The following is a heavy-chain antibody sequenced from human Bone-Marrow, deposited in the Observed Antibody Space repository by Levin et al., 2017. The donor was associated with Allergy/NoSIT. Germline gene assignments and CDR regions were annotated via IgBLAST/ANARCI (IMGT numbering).Heavy chain of an antibody. V-gene: IGHV1-69*13. Sequence: VASVKVSCKTSGGTFSSYAISWVRQAPGQGLEWMGGIVPIFGTTTYAQKFQGRVTFTAEESTSTAYMELSSLRYDDTAVYYCARDVPPLKFWTGRTWRMDFWGKGTMVTVAS. CDR2: IVPIFGTT. J-gene: IGHJ6*03. CDR1: GGTFSSYA. D-gene: IGHD3/OR15-3a*01. CDR3: ARDVPPLKFWTGRTWRMDF.